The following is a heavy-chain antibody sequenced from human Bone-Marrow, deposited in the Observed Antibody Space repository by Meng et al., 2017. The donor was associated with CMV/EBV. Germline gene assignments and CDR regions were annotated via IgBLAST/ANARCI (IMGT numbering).Heavy chain of an antibody. CDR3: ASSFSGGSSGWWEY. J-gene: IGHJ4*02. D-gene: IGHD6-19*01. CDR1: GFTFSSYG. V-gene: IGHV3-30*02. Sequence: GGSLRLSCAASGFTFSSYGMHWVRQAPGKGLEWVAFIRYDGSNKYYAYSVKGRFTISRDNAKNSLYLQMNSLRAEDTAVYYCASSFSGGSSGWWEYWGQGTLVTVSS. CDR2: IRYDGSNK.